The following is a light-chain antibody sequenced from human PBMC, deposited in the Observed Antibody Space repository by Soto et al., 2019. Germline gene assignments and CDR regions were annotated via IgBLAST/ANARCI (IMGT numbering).Light chain of an antibody. Sequence: EIVITQDPATLSVSPGERSTLSCRASQSVGIKLAWYQQQPGQSPRLLILGESTRASGIPASFRGSVSGTEFTLTINSLQSEDFAVYYCQQYQNLWTVGPGTKVEIK. CDR3: QQYQNLWT. CDR2: GES. CDR1: QSVGIK. V-gene: IGKV3-15*01. J-gene: IGKJ1*01.